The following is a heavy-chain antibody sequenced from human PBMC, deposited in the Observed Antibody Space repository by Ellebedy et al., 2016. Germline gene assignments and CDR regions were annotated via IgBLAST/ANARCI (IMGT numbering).Heavy chain of an antibody. CDR1: GYTFTGLP. J-gene: IGHJ4*02. V-gene: IGHV1-24*01. Sequence: ASVKVSCKVSGYTFTGLPMHWVRQAPGKGLEWMGGFHPEDGETVYAQKFQGRVTMTEDTSTDTAYMELSSLRPEDTAVYYCAKGYSGYDSPDDHWGQGTLVTISS. D-gene: IGHD5-12*01. CDR2: FHPEDGET. CDR3: AKGYSGYDSPDDH.